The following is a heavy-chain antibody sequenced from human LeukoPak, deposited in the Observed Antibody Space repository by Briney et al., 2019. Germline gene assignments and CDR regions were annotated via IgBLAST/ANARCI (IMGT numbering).Heavy chain of an antibody. D-gene: IGHD4-17*01. J-gene: IGHJ2*01. CDR3: AREGGRDDYGDYKPPGWGYFDL. CDR2: ISAYNGNT. CDR1: GYTFTSYG. V-gene: IGHV1-18*01. Sequence: ASVKVSCKASGYTFTSYGISWVRQAPGQGLEWMGWISAYNGNTNYAQKLQGRVTMTTDTSTSTAYMELRSLRSDDTAVYYCAREGGRDDYGDYKPPGWGYFDLWGRGTLVTASS.